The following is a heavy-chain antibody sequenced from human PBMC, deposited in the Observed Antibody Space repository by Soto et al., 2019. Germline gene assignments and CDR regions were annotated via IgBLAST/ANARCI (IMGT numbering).Heavy chain of an antibody. CDR2: ISYDGSNK. CDR1: GFTFSSYA. Sequence: TGGSLRLSCAASGFTFSSYAMHWVRQAPGKGLEWVAVISYDGSNKYYADSVKGRFTISRDNSKNTLYLQMNSLRAEDTAVYYCARDKTAAGVYYYYGMDVWGQGTTVTVSS. CDR3: ARDKTAAGVYYYYGMDV. J-gene: IGHJ6*02. D-gene: IGHD6-13*01. V-gene: IGHV3-30-3*01.